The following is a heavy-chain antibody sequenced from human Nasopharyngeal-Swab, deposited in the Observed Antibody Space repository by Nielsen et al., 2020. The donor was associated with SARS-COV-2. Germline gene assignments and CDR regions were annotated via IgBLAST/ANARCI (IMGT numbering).Heavy chain of an antibody. D-gene: IGHD2-21*01. CDR1: GFTFANYA. Sequence: GESLKISCTVSGFTFANYAMSWVRQAPGKGLEWVGFIRSKAYGGTTEYAASVKGRFTISRDDSKSIAYLHTDSLKTEDTAVYYCITLDRLLSIDYWGQGTLVTVSS. V-gene: IGHV3-49*04. J-gene: IGHJ4*02. CDR3: ITLDRLLSIDY. CDR2: IRSKAYGGTT.